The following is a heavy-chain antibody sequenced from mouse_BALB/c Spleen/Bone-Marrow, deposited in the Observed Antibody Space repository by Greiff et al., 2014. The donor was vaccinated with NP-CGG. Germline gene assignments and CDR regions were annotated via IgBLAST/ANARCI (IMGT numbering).Heavy chain of an antibody. V-gene: IGHV1S81*02. Sequence: VKLMESGAELVKPGASVKLSRKASGYTFTSYYMYWVKQRPGQGLEWIGEINPSNGGTNFNEKFKSRATLTVDKSSSTAYMQLSSLTSEDSAVYYCTRGRTWDFDYWGQGTTLTVSS. CDR1: GYTFTSYY. D-gene: IGHD4-1*01. J-gene: IGHJ2*01. CDR3: TRGRTWDFDY. CDR2: INPSNGGT.